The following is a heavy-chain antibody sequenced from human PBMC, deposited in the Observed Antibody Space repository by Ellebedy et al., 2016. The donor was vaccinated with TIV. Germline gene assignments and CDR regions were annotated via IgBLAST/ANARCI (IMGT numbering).Heavy chain of an antibody. CDR3: ARDRTATSFDY. Sequence: MPSETLSLTCTVSGYSISSGYYWGWFRQPPGKGREWVGSIYHSRSTYSNPALKSRVTISVDTSTNQFSLKLSSLTAADTAVYYCARDRTATSFDYWGQGTLVTVSS. D-gene: IGHD1-1*01. CDR2: IYHSRST. CDR1: GYSISSGYY. J-gene: IGHJ4*02. V-gene: IGHV4-38-2*02.